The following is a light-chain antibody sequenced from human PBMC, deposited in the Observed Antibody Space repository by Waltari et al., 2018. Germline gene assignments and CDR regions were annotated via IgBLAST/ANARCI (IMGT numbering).Light chain of an antibody. J-gene: IGKJ2*01. CDR2: AAS. V-gene: IGKV1-39*01. CDR3: QQSYSTPYT. Sequence: DIQMTKSPSSLSASVGDRVTITCRASQSISSYLNWYQQKPGKAPQLLIYAASSLQSGVPSRFSGSGSGTDFTLTISSLQPEDFATYYCQQSYSTPYTFGQGTKLEIK. CDR1: QSISSY.